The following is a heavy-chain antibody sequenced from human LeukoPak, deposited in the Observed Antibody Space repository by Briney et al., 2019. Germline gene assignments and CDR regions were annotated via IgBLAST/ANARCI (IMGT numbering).Heavy chain of an antibody. CDR1: GGTFISYA. V-gene: IGHV1-69*04. CDR3: ARGRGGYYYDSSGDYIDY. CDR2: IIPILGIA. D-gene: IGHD3-22*01. J-gene: IGHJ4*02. Sequence: GASVKVSCKASGGTFISYAISWVRQAPGQGLAWMGRIIPILGIANYAQKFQGRVTITADKSTSTAYMELSSLRSEDKAVYYCARGRGGYYYDSSGDYIDYWGQGTLGTVS.